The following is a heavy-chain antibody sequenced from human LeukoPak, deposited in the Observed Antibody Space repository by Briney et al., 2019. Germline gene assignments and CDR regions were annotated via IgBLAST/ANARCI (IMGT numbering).Heavy chain of an antibody. CDR3: ARGYCSTTSCSSFDY. CDR1: GFTLSSYS. D-gene: IGHD2-2*01. J-gene: IGHJ4*02. V-gene: IGHV3-21*01. Sequence: PGGSLRLSCAASGFTLSSYSMNWVRQAPGEGLEWVSSISSSSSYIYYADSVKGRFTISRDNAKNSLYLQMNSLRAEDTAVYYCARGYCSTTSCSSFDYWGQGTLATVSS. CDR2: ISSSSSYI.